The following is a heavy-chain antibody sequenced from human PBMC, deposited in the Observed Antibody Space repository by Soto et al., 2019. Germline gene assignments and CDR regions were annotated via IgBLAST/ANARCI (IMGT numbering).Heavy chain of an antibody. J-gene: IGHJ3*01. CDR2: GYDSGST. CDR3: ARRIGYYYDSSGFRHAFDL. Sequence: QLQLQESGPGLVKPSETLSLTCTVSGVSISTRDYYCAWIRQPPGKGLEGMGSGYDSGSTYYNPSLKRRVTISVDSSKNQASLRLNSVTAAETAVYYCARRIGYYYDSSGFRHAFDLWGQGTMVTVSS. V-gene: IGHV4-39*01. D-gene: IGHD3-22*01. CDR1: GVSISTRDYY.